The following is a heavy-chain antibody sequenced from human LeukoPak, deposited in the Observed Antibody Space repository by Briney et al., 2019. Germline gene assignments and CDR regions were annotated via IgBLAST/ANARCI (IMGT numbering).Heavy chain of an antibody. V-gene: IGHV3-30*01. CDR2: ISYDGSNK. CDR3: AKEAGANYFDY. Sequence: PGRSLRLSCAASGFTFSSYVMHWVRQAPGKGLEWVAVISYDGSNKYYADSVKGRFTISRDNSKNTLYLQMNSLRAEDTAVYYCAKEAGANYFDYWGQGTLVTVSS. D-gene: IGHD3-10*01. J-gene: IGHJ4*02. CDR1: GFTFSSYV.